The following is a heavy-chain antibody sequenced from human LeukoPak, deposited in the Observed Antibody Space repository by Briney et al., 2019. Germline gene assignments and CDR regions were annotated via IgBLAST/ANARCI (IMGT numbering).Heavy chain of an antibody. CDR1: GFTFSSYA. V-gene: IGHV3-23*01. J-gene: IGHJ5*02. Sequence: GGSLRLSCAASGFTFSSYAMSWVRQAPGKGLEWVSAISGSGGSTYYADSVKGRFTISRDNSKNTLYLQMNSLRAEDTAVYYCAKDRAYDFWREGDTNWFDPWGQGALVTVSS. CDR2: ISGSGGST. CDR3: AKDRAYDFWREGDTNWFDP. D-gene: IGHD3-3*01.